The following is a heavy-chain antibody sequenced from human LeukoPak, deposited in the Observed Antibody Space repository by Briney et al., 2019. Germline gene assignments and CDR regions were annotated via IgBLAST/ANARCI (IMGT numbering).Heavy chain of an antibody. Sequence: GGSLRLSCAASEFTVSRNHMSWVRQAPGKRLEWVSLINSGGSSYYADSVKGRFTISRDNSKNTLYLQMNSLRAEDTAVYYCATYSSGWLGRGVYWGQGTLVTVSS. J-gene: IGHJ4*02. CDR1: EFTVSRNH. CDR3: ATYSSGWLGRGVY. V-gene: IGHV3-66*01. D-gene: IGHD6-19*01. CDR2: INSGGSS.